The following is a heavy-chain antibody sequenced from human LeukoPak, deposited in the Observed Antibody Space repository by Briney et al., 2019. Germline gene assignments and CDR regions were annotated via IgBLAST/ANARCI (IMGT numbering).Heavy chain of an antibody. Sequence: GGTLRLSCAAPGFTFSSYSMDWVRQAPGKGLEWVSYISSSSSTIYYADSVKGRFTISRDNAKNSLYLQMNSLRAEDTAVYYCARDDDYGGNAVDYWGQGTLVTVSS. CDR3: ARDDDYGGNAVDY. D-gene: IGHD4-23*01. J-gene: IGHJ4*02. V-gene: IGHV3-48*01. CDR2: ISSSSSTI. CDR1: GFTFSSYS.